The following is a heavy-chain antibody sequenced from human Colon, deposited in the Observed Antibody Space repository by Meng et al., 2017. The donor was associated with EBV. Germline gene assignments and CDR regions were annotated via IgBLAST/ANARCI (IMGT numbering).Heavy chain of an antibody. J-gene: IGHJ1*01. CDR3: PRGSGGSV. D-gene: IGHD3-10*01. Sequence: RGSGPALVKPSAPLSLTCAVSGDSITNHNWWAWVRQPPGKGLEWIGEIPHRGSSAYNPSPKSRVSMSIDKSKNQFSLKLTSVTAADTAVYHCPRGSGGSVWGQGTLVTVSS. CDR1: GDSITNHNW. CDR2: IPHRGSS. V-gene: IGHV4-4*02.